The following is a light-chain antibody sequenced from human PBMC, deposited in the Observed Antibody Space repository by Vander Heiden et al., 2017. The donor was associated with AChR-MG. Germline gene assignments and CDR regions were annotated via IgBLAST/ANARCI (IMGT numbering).Light chain of an antibody. V-gene: IGKV3-20*01. CDR2: VAS. J-gene: IGKJ1*01. CDR1: QSVSSSY. CDR3: QQYGSSPWT. Sequence: ELVLPQSPGPLSSSPGERATLSCRASQSVSSSYLAWYQQKPGQAPRLLIDVASSRATGIPDRFSGSGSGTDFTLTISRLEPEDVAVYYCQQYGSSPWTFGQGTKVEIK.